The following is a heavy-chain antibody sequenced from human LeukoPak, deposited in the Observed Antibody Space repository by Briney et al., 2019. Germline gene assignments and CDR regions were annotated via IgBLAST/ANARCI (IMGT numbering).Heavy chain of an antibody. CDR3: ARGVHYYDSSGYTILFDY. Sequence: ASVKVSCKASGYTFTRYDINWVRQATGQGLEWMGWMNPNSGNTGYAQKFQGRVTMTRNTSLSTAYMELSSLRSEDTAVYYCARGVHYYDSSGYTILFDYWGQGTLVTVSS. D-gene: IGHD3-22*01. CDR2: MNPNSGNT. V-gene: IGHV1-8*01. J-gene: IGHJ4*02. CDR1: GYTFTRYD.